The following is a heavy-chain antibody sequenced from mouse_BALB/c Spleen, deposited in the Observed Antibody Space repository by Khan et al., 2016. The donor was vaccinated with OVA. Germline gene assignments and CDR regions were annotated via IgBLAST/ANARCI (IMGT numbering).Heavy chain of an antibody. CDR2: INPSSGYT. J-gene: IGHJ2*01. CDR1: GYTFINYW. CDR3: ARRGLRWDLDY. Sequence: QMQLEESGAELAKPAASVKMSCKASGYTFINYWILWVKQRPGQGLEWIGYINPSSGYTDNHQNFKDKATLTADKSSSTAYMQLSSLTSEDSAVXYCARRGLRWDLDYWGQGTTLTVSS. V-gene: IGHV1-7*01. D-gene: IGHD1-1*01.